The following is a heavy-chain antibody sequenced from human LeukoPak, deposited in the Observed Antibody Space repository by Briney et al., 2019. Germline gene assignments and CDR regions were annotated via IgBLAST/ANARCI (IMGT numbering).Heavy chain of an antibody. Sequence: ASVKVSCKASGYTFTSYDINWVRQATGQGLEWMGWMNPNSGNTGYAQKFQGRVTITRNTSISTAYMELSSLRSEDTAVYYCARDGYDSSGYYLNDYWGQGTLVTVSS. CDR3: ARDGYDSSGYYLNDY. CDR1: GYTFTSYD. CDR2: MNPNSGNT. D-gene: IGHD3-22*01. V-gene: IGHV1-8*03. J-gene: IGHJ4*02.